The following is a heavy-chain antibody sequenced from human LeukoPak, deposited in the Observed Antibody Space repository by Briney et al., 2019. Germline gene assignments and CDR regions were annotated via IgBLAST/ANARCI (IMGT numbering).Heavy chain of an antibody. D-gene: IGHD1-7*01. Sequence: ASMKVSCKASGYTFTGCYMHWVRQAPGQGLEWMGWINPNSGGTTYAQSFQGRVTLTRDTSISTAYMELSSLRSDDTAVYYCARGNLRELRGFDYWGQGTLVTVSS. CDR3: ARGNLRELRGFDY. V-gene: IGHV1-2*02. J-gene: IGHJ4*02. CDR2: INPNSGGT. CDR1: GYTFTGCY.